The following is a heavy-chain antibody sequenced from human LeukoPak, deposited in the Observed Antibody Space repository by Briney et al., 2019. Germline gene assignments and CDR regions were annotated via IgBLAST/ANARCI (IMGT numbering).Heavy chain of an antibody. J-gene: IGHJ4*02. V-gene: IGHV3-21*01. CDR3: VRLAVADPGDY. CDR2: ISSSSSYI. D-gene: IGHD6-19*01. Sequence: PVGSLRPSCAASGFTFSSYSMNWVRPAPGKGLEWVSSISSSSSYIYYADSVKGRFTISRDNAKNSLYLQMNSVRAEGTAVYYCVRLAVADPGDYWGQGTLVTVSS. CDR1: GFTFSSYS.